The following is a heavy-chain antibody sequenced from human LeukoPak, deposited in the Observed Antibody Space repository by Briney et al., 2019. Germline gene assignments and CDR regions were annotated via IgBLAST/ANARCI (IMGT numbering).Heavy chain of an antibody. D-gene: IGHD2-15*01. CDR1: GFAFSPYA. CDR2: ITGDSNTI. CDR3: ARDRMGGSFDY. V-gene: IGHV3-48*01. Sequence: PGGSLRLSCAASGFAFSPYAMNWVRQAPGKGLEWVSFITGDSNTIYYADSMKGRFTVSRDNAENSLYLQMNSLSAEDTAVYYCARDRMGGSFDYWSQGTLVTVSS. J-gene: IGHJ4*02.